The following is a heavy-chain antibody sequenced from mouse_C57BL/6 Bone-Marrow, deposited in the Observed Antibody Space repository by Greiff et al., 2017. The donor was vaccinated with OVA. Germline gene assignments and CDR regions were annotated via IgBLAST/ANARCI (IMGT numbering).Heavy chain of an antibody. CDR1: GFSFNTYA. CDR3: VRQGDGYYWDY. D-gene: IGHD2-3*01. Sequence: EVMLVESGGGLVQPKGSLKLSCAASGFSFNTYAMNWVRQAPGKGLEWVARIRSKSNNYATYYADSVKDRFTISRDDSESMLYLQMNNLKTEDTAMYYCVRQGDGYYWDYWGQGTTLTVSS. V-gene: IGHV10-1*01. J-gene: IGHJ2*01. CDR2: IRSKSNNYAT.